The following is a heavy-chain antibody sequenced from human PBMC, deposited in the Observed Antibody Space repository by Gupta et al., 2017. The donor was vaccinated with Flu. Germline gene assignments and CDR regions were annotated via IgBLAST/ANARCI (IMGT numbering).Heavy chain of an antibody. CDR1: GFTFRHYD. Sequence: EVQRVGPGGGLVQPGGSAKLSCAASGFTFRHYDIYWVRQAPGKGLELVASINQDGSATSDVDSVMGRFTLSRDNTENSIHLQMNSLTAEDTAVYYCARAEWRVQRYGDFWGQGALVTVSS. CDR2: INQDGSAT. J-gene: IGHJ4*02. CDR3: ARAEWRVQRYGDF. V-gene: IGHV3-7*01. D-gene: IGHD6-19*01.